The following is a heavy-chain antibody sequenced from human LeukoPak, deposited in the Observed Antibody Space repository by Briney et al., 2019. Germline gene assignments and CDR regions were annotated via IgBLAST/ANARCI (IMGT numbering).Heavy chain of an antibody. D-gene: IGHD6-19*01. CDR3: ARGRLDLGY. Sequence: GGSLRLSCTASGFTFGDYGMSWVRQAPGKGLEWVGFIRSKAYGGTTEYAASVKGRFSISRDDSKSIAYLQMNSLKTEDTAVYYCARGRLDLGYWGQGTLVTVSS. J-gene: IGHJ4*02. V-gene: IGHV3-49*04. CDR2: IRSKAYGGTT. CDR1: GFTFGDYG.